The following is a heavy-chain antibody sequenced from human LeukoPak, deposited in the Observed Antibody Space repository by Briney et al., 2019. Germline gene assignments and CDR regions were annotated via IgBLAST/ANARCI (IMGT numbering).Heavy chain of an antibody. CDR2: IYYSGST. CDR1: GVSISGYY. D-gene: IGHD1-14*01. V-gene: IGHV4-59*08. CDR3: ARLPIIYGMDV. Sequence: SETLSLTCTVSGVSISGYYWSWIRQPPGKGLEWIGYIYYSGSTNYNPSLKSRVTISVDTSKNQFSLKLSSVTAAGTAVYYCARLPIIYGMDVWGQGTTVTVSS. J-gene: IGHJ6*02.